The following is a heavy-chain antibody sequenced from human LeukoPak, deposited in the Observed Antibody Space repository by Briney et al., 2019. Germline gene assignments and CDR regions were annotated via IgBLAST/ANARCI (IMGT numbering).Heavy chain of an antibody. V-gene: IGHV3-74*01. Sequence: PGGSLRLSCAVSGFTFSIYWMYWVRQAPGKGLMWVSRCDSDGSGTTYVDSVKGRFTVSRDNAKSTLYLQLNSLRAEDTAVYYCARDASLEGDRVEYWGQGTVVTVSS. CDR1: GFTFSIYW. D-gene: IGHD3-16*01. CDR3: ARDASLEGDRVEY. J-gene: IGHJ4*02. CDR2: CDSDGSGT.